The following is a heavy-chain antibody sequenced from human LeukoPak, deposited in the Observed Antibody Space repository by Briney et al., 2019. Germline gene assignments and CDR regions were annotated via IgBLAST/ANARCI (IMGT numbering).Heavy chain of an antibody. D-gene: IGHD3-10*01. CDR2: ISGNSRHT. CDR1: GFTFSDYY. J-gene: IGHJ4*02. V-gene: IGHV3-11*06. Sequence: GGSLRLSCAASGFTFSDYYMTWIRQAPGKGLEWLSYISGNSRHTDYADSVKGRFIISRDNAKNTLYLQMNSLRAEDTALYFCTRDRLGSGSEGFDYWGQGTLVTVSS. CDR3: TRDRLGSGSEGFDY.